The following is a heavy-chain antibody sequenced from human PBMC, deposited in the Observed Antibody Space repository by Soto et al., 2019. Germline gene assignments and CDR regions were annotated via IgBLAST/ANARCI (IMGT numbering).Heavy chain of an antibody. J-gene: IGHJ4*02. V-gene: IGHV3-30*18. Sequence: PGGSLRLSCAASGFTFISYGIHWVRHSPLKGLEWVAVISYDGSNKYYADSVKGRFTISRDNSKNTLYLQMNSLRAEDTAVYYCAKLYYYDSSGLGRFDYWGQGTLVTVSS. D-gene: IGHD3-22*01. CDR3: AKLYYYDSSGLGRFDY. CDR2: ISYDGSNK. CDR1: GFTFISYG.